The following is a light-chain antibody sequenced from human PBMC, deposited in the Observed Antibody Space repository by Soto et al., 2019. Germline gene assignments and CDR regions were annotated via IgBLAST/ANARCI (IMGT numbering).Light chain of an antibody. J-gene: IGLJ1*01. CDR2: EVT. CDR3: ISYTGSSTSYV. CDR1: SSEVGSYNH. Sequence: QSVRTQPASVSGSPGQSITISCSGTSSEVGSYNHVAWYQQFPGKTPKLIIYEVTYRPSGVSHRFSASKTGNTASLTISGLQAEDEADYYCISYTGSSTSYVFGTGTKVTVL. V-gene: IGLV2-14*01.